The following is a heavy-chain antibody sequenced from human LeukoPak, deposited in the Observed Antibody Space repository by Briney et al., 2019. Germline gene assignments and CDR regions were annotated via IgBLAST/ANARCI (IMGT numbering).Heavy chain of an antibody. CDR3: ARRAWGYTSSWYFDY. D-gene: IGHD6-13*01. J-gene: IGHJ4*02. Sequence: SVTLSLTCTVSSDSISSGSYYWDWLRHPPERGLEWIGGIYYSASTYYNPSLKSRVTMSVDTSRNQFSLRLSSVTASETAIYYCARRAWGYTSSWYFDYWGRGTLVTVSS. CDR1: SDSISSGSYY. CDR2: IYYSAST. V-gene: IGHV4-39*01.